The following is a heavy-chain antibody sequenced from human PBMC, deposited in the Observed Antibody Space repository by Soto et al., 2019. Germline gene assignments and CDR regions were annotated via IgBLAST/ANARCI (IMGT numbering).Heavy chain of an antibody. J-gene: IGHJ6*02. D-gene: IGHD3-3*01. CDR1: GFTFGDYA. Sequence: GGSLRLSCTASGFTFGDYAMSWFRQAPGKGLEWVGFIRSKAYGGTTEYAASVKGRFTISRDDSKSIAYLQMNSLKTEDTAVYYCTRVGSYDFPPIYYGMDVWGQGTTVTVSS. CDR2: IRSKAYGGTT. V-gene: IGHV3-49*03. CDR3: TRVGSYDFPPIYYGMDV.